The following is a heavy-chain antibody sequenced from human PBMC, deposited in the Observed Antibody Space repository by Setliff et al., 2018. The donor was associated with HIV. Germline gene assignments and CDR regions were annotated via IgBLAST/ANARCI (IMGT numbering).Heavy chain of an antibody. Sequence: ASVKVSCKASGYTFTSYRLHWVRQAPGQRLEWMGWINAGSGNTKDSQKFQGRVTITRYTSARTAYMELSSLRSEDTAVYDCARVFSGISGWFLFDYWGQGTLVTVSS. D-gene: IGHD6-19*01. V-gene: IGHV1-3*01. CDR2: INAGSGNT. J-gene: IGHJ4*02. CDR3: ARVFSGISGWFLFDY. CDR1: GYTFTSYR.